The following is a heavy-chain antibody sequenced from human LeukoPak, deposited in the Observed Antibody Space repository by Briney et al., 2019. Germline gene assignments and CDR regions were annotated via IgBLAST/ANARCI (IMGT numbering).Heavy chain of an antibody. D-gene: IGHD3-22*01. V-gene: IGHV3-30*04. J-gene: IGHJ3*02. CDR1: GFTFSSYA. CDR3: ASGGHYYDSSGYRIAFDI. CDR2: ISYDGSNK. Sequence: PGRSLRLSCAASGFTFSSYAMHWVRQAPGKGLEWVAVISYDGSNKYYADSVKGRFTISRDNSKNTLYLQMNSLRAEDTAVYYCASGGHYYDSSGYRIAFDIWGQGTMVTVSS.